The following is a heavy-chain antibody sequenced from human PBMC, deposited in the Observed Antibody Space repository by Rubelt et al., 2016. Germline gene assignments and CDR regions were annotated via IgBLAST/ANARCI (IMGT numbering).Heavy chain of an antibody. D-gene: IGHD4-23*01. CDR1: GYTFTSYG. Sequence: QVQLVQSGAEVKKPGASVKVSCKASGYTFTSYGISWVRQAPGQGLEWMGWSSAYNGNTNYAQKNQGGVTMTTDTSTSTACMELRSLRSDDTAVYYCARDVGGNSVLYYFDYWGQGTLVTVSS. CDR3: ARDVGGNSVLYYFDY. V-gene: IGHV1-18*01. J-gene: IGHJ4*02. CDR2: SSAYNGNT.